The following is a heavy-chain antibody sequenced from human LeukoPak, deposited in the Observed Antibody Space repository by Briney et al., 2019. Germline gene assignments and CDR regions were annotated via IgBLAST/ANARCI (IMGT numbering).Heavy chain of an antibody. V-gene: IGHV3-11*01. CDR1: GFTFSDYN. CDR3: ARVLRYCSGGNCYSGGLGYMDV. D-gene: IGHD2-15*01. CDR2: ISRSGSTK. Sequence: GGSLRLSCAASGFTFSDYNMRWIRQAPGKGLEWVSSISRSGSTKYYADSMKGRFTISRDNAKNSLFLQMNSLRAEDTAVYYCARVLRYCSGGNCYSGGLGYMDVWGKGTTVTISS. J-gene: IGHJ6*03.